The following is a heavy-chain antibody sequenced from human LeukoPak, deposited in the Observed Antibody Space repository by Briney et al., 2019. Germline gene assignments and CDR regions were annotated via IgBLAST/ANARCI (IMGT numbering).Heavy chain of an antibody. CDR1: GGSISSGGYS. V-gene: IGHV4-30-2*02. Sequence: PSETLSLTCAVSGGSISSGGYSWNWIRQPPGKGLEWIGYIYHTGNTFHNPSLKSRVTISVDTSKNQFSLKLSSVTAADTAVYYCAGGSYEIPADYWGQGTLVTVSS. D-gene: IGHD1-26*01. CDR2: IYHTGNT. J-gene: IGHJ4*02. CDR3: AGGSYEIPADY.